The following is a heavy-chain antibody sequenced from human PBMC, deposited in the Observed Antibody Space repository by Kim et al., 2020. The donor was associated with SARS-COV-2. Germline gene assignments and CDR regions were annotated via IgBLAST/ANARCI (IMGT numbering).Heavy chain of an antibody. CDR3: ARGKGVTMVRGVSGY. CDR1: GFTFSSYW. V-gene: IGHV3-74*01. CDR2: INSDGSST. Sequence: GGSLRLSCAASGFTFSSYWMHWVRQAPGKGLVWVSRINSDGSSTSYADSVKGRFTISRDNAKNTLYLQMNSLRAEDTAVYYCARGKGVTMVRGVSGYWGQGTLVTVSS. D-gene: IGHD3-10*01. J-gene: IGHJ4*02.